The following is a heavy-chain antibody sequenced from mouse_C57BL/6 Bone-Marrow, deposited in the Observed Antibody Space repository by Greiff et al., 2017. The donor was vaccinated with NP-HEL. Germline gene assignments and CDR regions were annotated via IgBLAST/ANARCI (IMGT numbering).Heavy chain of an antibody. CDR1: GFTFSSYA. CDR2: ISDGGSYT. J-gene: IGHJ3*01. Sequence: DVHLVESGGGLVKPGGSLKLSCAASGFTFSSYAMSWVRQTPEKRLEWVATISDGGSYTYYPDNVKGRFTISRDNAKNNLYLQMSHLKSEDTAMYYCARIYYDYDDGAWFAYWGQGTLVTVSA. CDR3: ARIYYDYDDGAWFAY. D-gene: IGHD2-4*01. V-gene: IGHV5-4*01.